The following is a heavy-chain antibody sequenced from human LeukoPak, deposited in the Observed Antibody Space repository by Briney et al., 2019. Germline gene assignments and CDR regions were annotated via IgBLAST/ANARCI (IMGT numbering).Heavy chain of an antibody. V-gene: IGHV4-61*01. D-gene: IGHD3-10*01. Sequence: SETLSLTCTVSGYSISSGYYWGWIRQPPGKGLEWIGYIYYSGSTNYNPSLKSRVTISVDTSKNQFSLKLSSVTAADTAVYYCARARGVRGVFGYWGQGTLVTVSS. CDR3: ARARGVRGVFGY. CDR1: GYSISSGYY. J-gene: IGHJ4*02. CDR2: IYYSGST.